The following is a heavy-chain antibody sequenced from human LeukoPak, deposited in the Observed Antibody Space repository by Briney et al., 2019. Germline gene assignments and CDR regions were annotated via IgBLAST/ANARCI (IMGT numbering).Heavy chain of an antibody. CDR2: IIPIFGTA. J-gene: IGHJ3*02. CDR1: GGTLSSYA. V-gene: IGHV1-69*05. CDR3: ARAPYSGSYRSGAFDI. Sequence: SVKVSCKASGGTLSSYAISWVRQAPGQGLEWMGRIIPIFGTANYAQKFQGRVTITTDESTSTAYMELSSLRSEDTAVYYCARAPYSGSYRSGAFDIWGQGTMVTVSS. D-gene: IGHD1-26*01.